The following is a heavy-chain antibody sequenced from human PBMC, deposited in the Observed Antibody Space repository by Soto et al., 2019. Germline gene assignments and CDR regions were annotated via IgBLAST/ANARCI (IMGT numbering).Heavy chain of an antibody. J-gene: IGHJ4*02. CDR3: AKDITYDSSAYDS. CDR1: GFTFSRFG. Sequence: EVQLLESGGGLVQPGGSLRLSCAASGFTFSRFGMSWVRQASGKGLEWVSGISGGGNPTYYSDSVKGRFTISRDSAKNTLYLQMNSLRTEDTAVYYCAKDITYDSSAYDSWGQGTLVTVSS. CDR2: ISGGGNPT. V-gene: IGHV3-23*01. D-gene: IGHD3-22*01.